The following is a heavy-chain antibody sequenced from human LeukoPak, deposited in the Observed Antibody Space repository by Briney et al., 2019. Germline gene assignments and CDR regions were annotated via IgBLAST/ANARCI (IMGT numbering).Heavy chain of an antibody. CDR3: AKRSSSPIYRNGWGVDP. CDR1: GFTFSRFG. V-gene: IGHV3-30*02. CDR2: LRSDENKE. Sequence: GGSLRLSCVASGFTFSRFGMHWVRQAPGKGLEWVAFLRSDENKEHYADSVKGRFTISRDDSKNTLYLQMNTLRAGDTAVYYCAKRSSSPIYRNGWGVDPWGQGTLVTVSS. D-gene: IGHD6-19*01. J-gene: IGHJ5*02.